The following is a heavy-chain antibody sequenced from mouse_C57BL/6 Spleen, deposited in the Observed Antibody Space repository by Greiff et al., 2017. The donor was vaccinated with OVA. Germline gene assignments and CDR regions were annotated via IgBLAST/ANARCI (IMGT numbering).Heavy chain of an antibody. J-gene: IGHJ2*01. D-gene: IGHD6-1*01. CDR1: GYTFTSYW. Sequence: QVQLKQPGAELVRPGSSVKLSCKASGYTFTSYWMDWVKQRPGQGLEWIGNIYPSDSETHYNQKFKDKATLTVDKSSSTVYMQLSSLTSEDSAVYYCSRGNPYYFDYWGQGTTLTVSS. V-gene: IGHV1-61*01. CDR3: SRGNPYYFDY. CDR2: IYPSDSET.